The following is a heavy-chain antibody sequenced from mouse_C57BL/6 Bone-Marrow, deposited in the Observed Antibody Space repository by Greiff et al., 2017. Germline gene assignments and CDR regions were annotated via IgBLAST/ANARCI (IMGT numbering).Heavy chain of an antibody. V-gene: IGHV5-15*01. CDR3: ARDYYGSSYGSSWFAY. D-gene: IGHD1-1*01. Sequence: EVQRVESGGGLVQPGGSLKLSCAASGFTFSDYGMAWVRQAPRKGPEWVAFISNLAYSIYYADTVTGRFTISRENAKNTLYLEMSSLRSEDTAMYYCARDYYGSSYGSSWFAYWGQGTLVTVSA. CDR2: ISNLAYSI. CDR1: GFTFSDYG. J-gene: IGHJ3*01.